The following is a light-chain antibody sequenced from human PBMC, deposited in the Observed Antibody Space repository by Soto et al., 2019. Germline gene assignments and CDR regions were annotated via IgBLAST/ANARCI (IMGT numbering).Light chain of an antibody. V-gene: IGKV1-33*01. CDR2: DAS. CDR3: QQYEDLPLT. CDR1: QGISNY. Sequence: DIQMTQSPSSLSASVGDRVTITCQASQGISNYLNWYQQKPGKAPKLLIFDASNVETGVPSRFSGSGSGTDFTFTIRSLQPEDAATYYCQQYEDLPLTFGGGTKVGIK. J-gene: IGKJ4*01.